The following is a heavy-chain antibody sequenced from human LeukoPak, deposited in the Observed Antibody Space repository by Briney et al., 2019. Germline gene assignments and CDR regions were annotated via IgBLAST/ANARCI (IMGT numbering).Heavy chain of an antibody. V-gene: IGHV4-59*01. CDR2: IYYSGST. Sequence: SETLSLTCTVSGGSISSYYWSWIRQPPGKGLEWIGYIYYSGSTNYNPSLKSRVTISVDTSKNQFSLKLSSVTAADTAAYYCARVDRLAAAHYYYGMDVWGQGTTVTVSS. CDR1: GGSISSYY. CDR3: ARVDRLAAAHYYYGMDV. D-gene: IGHD6-13*01. J-gene: IGHJ6*02.